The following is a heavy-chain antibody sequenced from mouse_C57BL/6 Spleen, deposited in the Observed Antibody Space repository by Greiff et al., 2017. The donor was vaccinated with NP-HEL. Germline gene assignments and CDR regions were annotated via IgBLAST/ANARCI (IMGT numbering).Heavy chain of an antibody. D-gene: IGHD2-1*01. J-gene: IGHJ4*01. CDR1: GYTFTSYW. V-gene: IGHV1-61*01. Sequence: QVQLQQPGAELVRPGSSVKLSCKASGYTFTSYWMDWVKQRPGQGLEWIGNIYPSDSETHYNQKFKDKATLTVDKSSSTACMQLSSLTSEDSAVYYCARERGNAMDYWGQGTSVTVSS. CDR3: ARERGNAMDY. CDR2: IYPSDSET.